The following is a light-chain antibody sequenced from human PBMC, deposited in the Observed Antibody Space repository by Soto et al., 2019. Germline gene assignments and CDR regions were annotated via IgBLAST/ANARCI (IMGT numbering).Light chain of an antibody. J-gene: IGKJ1*01. Sequence: EIVLTQSPGTLSLSPGERATLSCRASQSVSSSYFAWYQQKPGQAPRLLIYGASSRATGIPDRFSGSGSGTDFTLTISRLEPEDFAVYYCQQYTSSTWTFGQGTKVEIK. CDR3: QQYTSSTWT. CDR1: QSVSSSY. V-gene: IGKV3-20*01. CDR2: GAS.